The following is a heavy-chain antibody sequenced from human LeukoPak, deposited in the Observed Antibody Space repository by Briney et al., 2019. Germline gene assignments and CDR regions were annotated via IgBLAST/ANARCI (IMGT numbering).Heavy chain of an antibody. CDR3: AKDPVPYGGNSM. Sequence: GGSLRLSCAASGFTFSSYGMHWVRQAPGKGLEWVAVISYDGSNKYYADSVKGRFTISRDNSKNTLYLQMNSLRAEDTAVYYCAKDPVPYGGNSMWGQGTLVTVSS. CDR2: ISYDGSNK. D-gene: IGHD4-23*01. CDR1: GFTFSSYG. J-gene: IGHJ4*02. V-gene: IGHV3-30*18.